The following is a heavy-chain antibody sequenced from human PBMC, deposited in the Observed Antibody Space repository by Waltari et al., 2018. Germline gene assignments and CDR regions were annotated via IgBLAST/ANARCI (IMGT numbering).Heavy chain of an antibody. CDR1: GGSLSGYY. Sequence: QVQLQQWGAGLLKPSETLSLTCAVYGGSLSGYYWSWIRQPPGKGLEWIGEINHSGSTNYNPSLKSRVTISVDTSKNQFSLKLSSVTAADTAVYYCARGGLELRRTVYYFDYWGQGTLVTVSS. V-gene: IGHV4-34*01. D-gene: IGHD1-7*01. CDR2: INHSGST. J-gene: IGHJ4*02. CDR3: ARGGLELRRTVYYFDY.